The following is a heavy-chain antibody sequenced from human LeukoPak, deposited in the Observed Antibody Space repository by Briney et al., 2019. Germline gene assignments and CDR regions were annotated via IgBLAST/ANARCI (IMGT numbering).Heavy chain of an antibody. V-gene: IGHV1-8*01. CDR3: ARLSSHYGDYKVDP. CDR2: MNPHSGNT. J-gene: IGHJ5*02. CDR1: GYTFTSYD. D-gene: IGHD4-17*01. Sequence: ASVKVPCKASGYTFTSYDINWVRQATGQGLEWMGWMNPHSGNTGYAQKFQGRVTMTRNTSISTAYMELSSLRSEDTAVYYCARLSSHYGDYKVDPWGQGTLVTVSS.